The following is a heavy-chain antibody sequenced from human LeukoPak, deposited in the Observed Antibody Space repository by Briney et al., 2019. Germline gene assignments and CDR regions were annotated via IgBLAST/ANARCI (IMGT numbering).Heavy chain of an antibody. D-gene: IGHD1-26*01. J-gene: IGHJ4*02. CDR1: GYTFTGYY. CDR3: AREELRGSYLLVDY. Sequence: GASVKVSCKASGYTFTGYYMHWVRQAPGQGLEWMGWINTNTGNPTYAQGFTGRFVFSLDTSVSTAYLQISSLKAEDTAVYYCAREELRGSYLLVDYWGQGTLVTVSS. V-gene: IGHV7-4-1*02. CDR2: INTNTGNP.